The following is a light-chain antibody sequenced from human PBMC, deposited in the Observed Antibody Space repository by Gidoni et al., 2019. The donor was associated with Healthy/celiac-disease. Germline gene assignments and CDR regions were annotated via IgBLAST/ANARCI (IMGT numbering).Light chain of an antibody. CDR2: WAS. CDR3: QQYYSPPLIT. CDR1: QSVLYSSTNKNY. V-gene: IGKV4-1*01. J-gene: IGKJ5*01. Sequence: DIVMTQSPDTLAVSLGERATINCKSSQSVLYSSTNKNYLAWYQQKPGQPPKLLIYWASTRESGVPDRFSGSGSGTDFTLTISSLQAEDVAVYYCQQYYSPPLITFGQGTRLEIK.